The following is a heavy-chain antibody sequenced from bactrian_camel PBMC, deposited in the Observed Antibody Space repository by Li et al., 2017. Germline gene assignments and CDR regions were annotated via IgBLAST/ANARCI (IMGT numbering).Heavy chain of an antibody. CDR3: AADRFGCLRGRTALDSTTAFAY. D-gene: IGHD3*01. CDR1: RYIYENVC. J-gene: IGHJ6*01. CDR2: IESDGST. Sequence: QVQLVESGGGSVQAGGSLRLSCVAASRYIYENVCIIWLRQSPGNEREGVAGIESDGSTSYADSVKGRFTVSQDNAKNTVHLQMNSLEPEDTAMYYCAADRFGCLRGRTALDSTTAFAYWGQGTQVTVS. V-gene: IGHV3S53*01.